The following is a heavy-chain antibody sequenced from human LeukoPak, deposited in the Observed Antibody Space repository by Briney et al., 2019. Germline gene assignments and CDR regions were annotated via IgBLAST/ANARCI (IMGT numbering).Heavy chain of an antibody. CDR1: GYTFTSYG. Sequence: ASVRVSCKASGYTFTSYGISWVRQAPGQGLEWMGWISAYNGNTSYAQKLQGRVTMTTDTSTSTAYMELRSLRSDDTAVYYCARALVIADLDWFDPWGQGTLVTVSS. J-gene: IGHJ5*02. CDR3: ARALVIADLDWFDP. CDR2: ISAYNGNT. V-gene: IGHV1-18*01. D-gene: IGHD3-22*01.